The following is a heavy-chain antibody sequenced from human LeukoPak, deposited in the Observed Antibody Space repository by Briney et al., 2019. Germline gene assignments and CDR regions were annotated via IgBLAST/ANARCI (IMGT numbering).Heavy chain of an antibody. CDR3: VRVANGATFDY. CDR1: GFTFSSYW. Sequence: PGGSLRLSCVASGFTFSSYWMGWVRQAPGKGLEWVANIKTDESEKYYVDSVKGRFTISRDNAKSSLYLQMNSLRAEDTAVYYCVRVANGATFDYWGRGTLVTVSS. CDR2: IKTDESEK. D-gene: IGHD5-12*01. V-gene: IGHV3-7*01. J-gene: IGHJ4*02.